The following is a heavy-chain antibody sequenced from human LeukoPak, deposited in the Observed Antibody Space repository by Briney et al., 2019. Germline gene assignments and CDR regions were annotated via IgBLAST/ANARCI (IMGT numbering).Heavy chain of an antibody. V-gene: IGHV3-30-3*01. CDR2: ISYDGSNK. D-gene: IGHD3-10*01. CDR1: GFTFSSYA. Sequence: GRPLRLSCAASGFTFSSYAMHWVRQAPGKGLEWVAVISYDGSNKYYADSVKGRFTISRDNSKNTLYLQINSLRAEDTAVYYCARDGGYGSGSYYPYYFDYWGQGTLVTVSS. J-gene: IGHJ4*02. CDR3: ARDGGYGSGSYYPYYFDY.